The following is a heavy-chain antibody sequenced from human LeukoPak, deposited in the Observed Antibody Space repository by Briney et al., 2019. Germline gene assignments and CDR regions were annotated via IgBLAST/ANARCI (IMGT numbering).Heavy chain of an antibody. D-gene: IGHD2-15*01. CDR2: VSSSGSVA. Sequence: PGGSLRLSCAASGFTFSSYAMTWVRQAPGKGLEWVAGVSSSGSVAYYADSVKGRFTISRDNSKNTLYLQMNSLRAEDTAVYYCAKDAYCSGGSCYPNFDYWGQGTLVTVSS. CDR3: AKDAYCSGGSCYPNFDY. V-gene: IGHV3-23*01. J-gene: IGHJ4*02. CDR1: GFTFSSYA.